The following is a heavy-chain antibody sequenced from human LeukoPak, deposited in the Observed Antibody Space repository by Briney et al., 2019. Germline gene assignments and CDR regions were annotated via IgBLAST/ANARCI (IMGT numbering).Heavy chain of an antibody. J-gene: IGHJ4*02. CDR2: IYHSGST. V-gene: IGHV4-59*12. CDR1: GNSISSYY. D-gene: IGHD1-26*01. CDR3: AREGSYYGLDY. Sequence: SETLSLTCTVSGNSISSYYWSWIRQPPGKGLEWIGYIYHSGSTYYNPSLKSRVTISVDRSKNQFSLKLSSVTAADTAVYYCAREGSYYGLDYWGQGTLVTVSS.